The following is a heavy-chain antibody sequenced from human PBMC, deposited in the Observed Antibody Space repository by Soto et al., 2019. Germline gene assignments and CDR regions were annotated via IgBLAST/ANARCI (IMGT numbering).Heavy chain of an antibody. CDR1: GFTFSSYA. CDR3: ARDASMIVVVITGWDDAFDI. D-gene: IGHD3-22*01. J-gene: IGHJ3*02. V-gene: IGHV3-30-3*01. Sequence: PGGSLRLSCAASGFTFSSYAMHWVRQAPGKGLEWVAVISYDGSNKYYADSVKGRFTISRDNSKNTLYLQMNSLRAEDTAVYYCARDASMIVVVITGWDDAFDIWGQGTMVTVSS. CDR2: ISYDGSNK.